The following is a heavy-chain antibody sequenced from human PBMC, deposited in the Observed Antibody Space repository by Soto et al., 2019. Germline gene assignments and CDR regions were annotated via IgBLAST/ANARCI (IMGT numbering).Heavy chain of an antibody. J-gene: IGHJ6*02. CDR3: GSFGAVIQTYGIDV. Sequence: QLQLQESRSGLVKPSQTLSLTCVVSNGSITSGGYCWGWIRQPPGKGLEWLGYLYESGSTVYTPPLSKRVTISGDSATNQFCLKLTSVTAADTAVYYCGSFGAVIQTYGIDVGGQGTTVTVSS. V-gene: IGHV4-30-2*01. CDR1: NGSITSGGYC. CDR2: LYESGST. D-gene: IGHD3-3*01.